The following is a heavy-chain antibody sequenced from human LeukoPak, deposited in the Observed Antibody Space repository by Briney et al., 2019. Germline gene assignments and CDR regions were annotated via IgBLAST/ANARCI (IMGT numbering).Heavy chain of an antibody. Sequence: GRSLRLSCAASGFTFSSYGMHWVRQAPGKGLKWVAVISYDGSNKYYADSVKGRFTISRDNSKNTLYLQLNSLRAEDTAVYYCANEYCSSTSCYVYFDYWAQGTLVTVSS. CDR1: GFTFSSYG. J-gene: IGHJ4*02. D-gene: IGHD2-2*01. CDR3: ANEYCSSTSCYVYFDY. CDR2: ISYDGSNK. V-gene: IGHV3-30*18.